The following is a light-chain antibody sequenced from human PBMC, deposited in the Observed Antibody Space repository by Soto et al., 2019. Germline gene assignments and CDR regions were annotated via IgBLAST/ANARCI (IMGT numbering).Light chain of an antibody. CDR2: AAS. V-gene: IGKV1-39*01. J-gene: IGKJ1*01. CDR1: QSINSY. CDR3: QQSSSTLWT. Sequence: DIQMTQSPSSLSASVGDRVTITCRASQSINSYLSWYQQKQGKAPKLLIYAASSLQSGVPSRFSGSGSGTDFTLTISSLQPEDFATYYCQQSSSTLWTFGQGTKVEIK.